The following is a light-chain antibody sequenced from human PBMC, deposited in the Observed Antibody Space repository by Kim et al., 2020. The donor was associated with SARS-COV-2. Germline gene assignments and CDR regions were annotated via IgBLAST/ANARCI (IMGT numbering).Light chain of an antibody. V-gene: IGLV3-19*01. CDR2: HKT. CDR3: NSRDSSGNYLV. CDR1: SLRNYY. Sequence: SSELTQDPAVSVALGQTVRITCHGDSLRNYYASWYQQRPGQAPVLVMYHKTNRPSGIPERFSGSSSGNTASLTITGAQGEDEADYYCNSRDSSGNYLVFG. J-gene: IGLJ3*02.